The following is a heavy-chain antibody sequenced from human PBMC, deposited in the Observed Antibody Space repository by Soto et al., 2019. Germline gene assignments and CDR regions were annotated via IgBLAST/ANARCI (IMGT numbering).Heavy chain of an antibody. CDR2: ISTDSGDT. CDR3: KIDSFYYDSCSGSREPNNWFDP. CDR1: GYTFTRYG. Sequence: ASVKVSCKASGYTFTRYGISWVRQAPGQGLEWMGWISTDSGDTNYAQNLRGRVSMTIDTSTSTAYMELRSLRSDNTAVYNCKIDSFYYDSCSGSREPNNWFDPWGQGTLFTVSS. J-gene: IGHJ5*02. V-gene: IGHV1-18*01. D-gene: IGHD3-3*01.